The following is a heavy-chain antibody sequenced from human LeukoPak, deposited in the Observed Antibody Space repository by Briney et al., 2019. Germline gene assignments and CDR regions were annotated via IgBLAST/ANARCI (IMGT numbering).Heavy chain of an antibody. CDR1: GFTFSSYG. V-gene: IGHV3-30*02. CDR2: IRYDGSNK. D-gene: IGHD5-12*01. Sequence: GGSLRLSCAASGFTFSSYGMHWVRQAPGKGLEWVAFIRYDGSNKYYADSVKGRFTISRDNSKNTLYLQMNSLRAEDTAVYYCASKRIVATIYDYWGQGTLVTVSS. CDR3: ASKRIVATIYDY. J-gene: IGHJ4*02.